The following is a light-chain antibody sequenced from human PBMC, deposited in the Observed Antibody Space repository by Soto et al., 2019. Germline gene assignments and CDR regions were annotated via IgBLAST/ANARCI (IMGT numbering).Light chain of an antibody. V-gene: IGKV1-39*01. Sequence: DVQMPQSKSSLSASVGDRVTITCRASQSISSYLNWYQQKPGKAPKLLIYKASTLKSGVPSRFSGSGSGTDFTLTISSLEPEDFAVYYCQQRFNWQVPFGQLRRLETK. CDR2: KAS. CDR1: QSISSY. J-gene: IGKJ5*01. CDR3: QQRFNWQVP.